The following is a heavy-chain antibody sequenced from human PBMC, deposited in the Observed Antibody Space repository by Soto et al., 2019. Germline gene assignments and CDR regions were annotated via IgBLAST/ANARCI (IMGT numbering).Heavy chain of an antibody. V-gene: IGHV4-34*01. J-gene: IGHJ4*02. CDR1: GGSFSGYY. D-gene: IGHD2-21*01. CDR2: INHDGST. Sequence: PSETLSLTCAVSGGSFSGYYWSWIRQSPEKGLEWIGEINHDGSTNYNPSLKGRVTISVDTSKNQFSLKVDSVTAADTAVYYCASPSFDCGGDCYYFDNWGQGTLVTVSS. CDR3: ASPSFDCGGDCYYFDN.